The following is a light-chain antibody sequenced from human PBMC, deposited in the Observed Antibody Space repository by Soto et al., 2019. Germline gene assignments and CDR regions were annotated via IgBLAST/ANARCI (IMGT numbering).Light chain of an antibody. Sequence: IVLTHSPATLSLSPGERATLSCRASQSVSSSYLAWYQQKPGQAPRLLIYDASSRATGIPARFSGSGSGTDFTLTISSLEPEDSAVYYCQQRHMWPITFGQGTRLEI. CDR1: QSVSSSY. CDR3: QQRHMWPIT. V-gene: IGKV3D-20*02. CDR2: DAS. J-gene: IGKJ5*01.